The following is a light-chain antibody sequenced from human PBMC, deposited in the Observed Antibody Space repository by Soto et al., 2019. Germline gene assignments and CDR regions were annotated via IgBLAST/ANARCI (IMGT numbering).Light chain of an antibody. CDR3: QSYDSSLSGVV. Sequence: QSVLTQPPSVSGAPGQRVTISCTGSSSNIGAGYDVHWYQQLPGAAPKVLIYGNSNRPSGVPDRFSGSKSGTSASLAITGLQAEDEADYNCQSYDSSLSGVVFGGETNLTVL. J-gene: IGLJ2*01. CDR2: GNS. V-gene: IGLV1-40*01. CDR1: SSNIGAGYD.